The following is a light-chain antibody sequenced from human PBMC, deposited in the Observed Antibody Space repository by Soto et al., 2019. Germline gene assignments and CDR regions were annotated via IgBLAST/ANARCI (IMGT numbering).Light chain of an antibody. CDR2: KAS. CDR1: QSISSW. V-gene: IGKV1-5*03. J-gene: IGKJ1*01. Sequence: DIQMTQSPSTLSASVGDRVTITCRASQSISSWLAWYQQKPGKAPKLLIYKASSLESGVPSRFSASGSGTEFTLTISSLQPDDFATDYGEQYNSDPWTFGQGTKVEIK. CDR3: EQYNSDPWT.